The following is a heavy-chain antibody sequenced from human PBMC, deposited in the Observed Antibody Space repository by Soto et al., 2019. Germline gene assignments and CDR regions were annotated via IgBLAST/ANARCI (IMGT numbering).Heavy chain of an antibody. Sequence: QVQLVQSGPEMKKPGASVKLSCKASGYTFTTYSMHWVRQAPGQRLEWMGWIHAGNGNTEHSQKFQGRVTITRDTSASTDYFELGSMSSEDTAVYYCDMAACSSTSCYNYYAYGMDVWGQGTAVTVS. CDR2: IHAGNGNT. D-gene: IGHD2-2*01. V-gene: IGHV1-3*01. CDR1: GYTFTTYS. CDR3: DMAACSSTSCYNYYAYGMDV. J-gene: IGHJ6*02.